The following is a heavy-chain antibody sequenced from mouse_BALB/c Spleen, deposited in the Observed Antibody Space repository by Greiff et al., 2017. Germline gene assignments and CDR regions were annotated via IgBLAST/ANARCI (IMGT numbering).Heavy chain of an antibody. Sequence: DVMLVESGGGLVKPGGSLKLSCAASGFAFSSYDMSWVRQTPEKRLEWVAYISSGGGSTYYPDTVKGRFTISRDNAKNTLYLQMSSLKSEDTAMYYCARGELRGYFDYWGQGTTLTVSS. CDR2: ISSGGGST. D-gene: IGHD1-1*01. J-gene: IGHJ2*01. V-gene: IGHV5-12-1*01. CDR3: ARGELRGYFDY. CDR1: GFAFSSYD.